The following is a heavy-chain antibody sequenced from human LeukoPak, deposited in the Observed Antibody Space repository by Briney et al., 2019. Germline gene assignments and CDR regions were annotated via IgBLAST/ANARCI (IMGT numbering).Heavy chain of an antibody. CDR2: VHLSGTS. CDR3: ARESGAFSPFGF. D-gene: IGHD1-26*01. CDR1: GVSINSGGW. Sequence: SETLSLTCAVSGVSINSGGWWCWVRQPPGKGLEWIGEVHLSGTSNYNPSLKSRVSMSIDKSKNQLSLKLTSVTSADTAMYYCARESGAFSPFGFWGQGTLVTVSS. J-gene: IGHJ4*02. V-gene: IGHV4-4*02.